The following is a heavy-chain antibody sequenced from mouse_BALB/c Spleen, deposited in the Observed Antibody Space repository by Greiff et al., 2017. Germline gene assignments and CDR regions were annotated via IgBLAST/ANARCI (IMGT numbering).Heavy chain of an antibody. V-gene: IGHV2-9-2*01. CDR3: VAGRDTRECWFAY. CDR2: IWTGGGT. D-gene: IGHD4-1*01. Sequence: QVQLQQSGPGLVAPSQSLSITCTVSGFTLTDYDISWIRQPPGKGLEWLGVIWTGGGTNYNSALKSRLSISKDNSKTQVFLKMNSLQTNDTAISYWVAGRDTRECWFAYGGQGTLVTVSA. J-gene: IGHJ3*01. CDR1: GFTLTDYD.